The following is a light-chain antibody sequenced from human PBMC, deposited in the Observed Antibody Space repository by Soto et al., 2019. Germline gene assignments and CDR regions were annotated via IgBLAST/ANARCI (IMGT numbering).Light chain of an antibody. CDR2: TSN. J-gene: IGLJ1*01. CDR1: NSNIGSNK. Sequence: QPVLTQPPSASGTPGQRVTISCSGSNSNIGSNKVNWYQQLPGTAPKLLIYTSNQRPAGVPDRFSGSKSGTSASLAISGLQSEDEADYYCATWDDSLHGYVFGTGTEVAVL. V-gene: IGLV1-44*01. CDR3: ATWDDSLHGYV.